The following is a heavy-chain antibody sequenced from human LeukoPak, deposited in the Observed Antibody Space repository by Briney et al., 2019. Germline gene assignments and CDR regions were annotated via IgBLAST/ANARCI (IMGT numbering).Heavy chain of an antibody. CDR2: ISSSSSYI. D-gene: IGHD4-17*01. V-gene: IGHV3-21*01. Sequence: GGSLRLSCAASGFTFSSYNMNWVRQAPGKGLEWVSSISSSSSYIFYADSVKGRFTISRDNAKNSLYLQMNSLRAEDTAVYYCARRAYGDYGRWYYDLWGRGTLVTVSS. CDR3: ARRAYGDYGRWYYDL. J-gene: IGHJ2*01. CDR1: GFTFSSYN.